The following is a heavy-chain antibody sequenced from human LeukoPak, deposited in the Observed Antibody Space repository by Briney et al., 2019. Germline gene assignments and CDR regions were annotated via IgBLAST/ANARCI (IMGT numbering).Heavy chain of an antibody. Sequence: GGSLRLSCAASGFTFSSYAMSWVRQAPGKGLEWVSAISGSGGSTYYADSMKGRFTISRDNSKNTLYLQMNSLRAEDTAVYYCAKFGANLGYDSSGYYYGLPPPFGYWGQGTLVTVSS. D-gene: IGHD3-22*01. J-gene: IGHJ4*02. CDR2: ISGSGGST. CDR1: GFTFSSYA. CDR3: AKFGANLGYDSSGYYYGLPPPFGY. V-gene: IGHV3-23*01.